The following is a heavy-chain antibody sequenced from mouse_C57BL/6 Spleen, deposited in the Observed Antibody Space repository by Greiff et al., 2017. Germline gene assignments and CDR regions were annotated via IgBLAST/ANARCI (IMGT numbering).Heavy chain of an antibody. V-gene: IGHV1-50*01. D-gene: IGHD3-2*02. CDR1: GYTFTSYW. CDR3: ARSRQLRLYARDY. Sequence: QVQLQQPGAELVKPGASVKLSCKASGYTFTSYWMQWVKQRPGQGLEWIGEIDPSDSYTNYNQKFKGKATLTVDTSSSTAYMQLSSLTSEDSAVYYCARSRQLRLYARDYWGQGTSVTVSS. CDR2: IDPSDSYT. J-gene: IGHJ4*01.